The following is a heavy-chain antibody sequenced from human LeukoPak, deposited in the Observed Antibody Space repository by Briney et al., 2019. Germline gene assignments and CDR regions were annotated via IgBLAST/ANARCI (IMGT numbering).Heavy chain of an antibody. CDR3: AGGSYFDY. Sequence: GGSLRLSCAASGFTFSNAWMSWVRQAPGKGLEWVANIKQDGSEKYYVDSVKGRFTISRDNAKNSLYLQMNSLRAEDTAVYYCAGGSYFDYWGQGTLVTVSS. V-gene: IGHV3-7*01. CDR1: GFTFSNAW. J-gene: IGHJ4*02. D-gene: IGHD1-26*01. CDR2: IKQDGSEK.